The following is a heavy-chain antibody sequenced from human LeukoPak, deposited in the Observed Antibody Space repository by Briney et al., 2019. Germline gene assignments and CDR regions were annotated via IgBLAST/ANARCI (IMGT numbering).Heavy chain of an antibody. Sequence: ASVKVSCKASGYTFTGYYMHWVRQAPGQGLEWMGWINPNSGGTNYAQKFQGRVTMTRDTSISTAYMELSRLRSDDTAVYYCARVGYCSSTSCYGDAFDIWGQGTMVTVSS. CDR1: GYTFTGYY. J-gene: IGHJ3*02. CDR3: ARVGYCSSTSCYGDAFDI. CDR2: INPNSGGT. D-gene: IGHD2-2*01. V-gene: IGHV1-2*02.